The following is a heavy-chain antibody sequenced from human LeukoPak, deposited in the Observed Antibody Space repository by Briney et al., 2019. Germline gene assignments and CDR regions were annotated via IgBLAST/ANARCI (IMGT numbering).Heavy chain of an antibody. V-gene: IGHV3-9*01. D-gene: IGHD3-22*01. J-gene: IGHJ4*02. Sequence: PGGSLRLSCAASGFTFSSYAMSWVRQAPGKGLEWVSGISWNSGRKGYADSVKGRLTISRDNAKNSLYLQMNSLRAEDTALYYCARDHYYDSSGYHYFDSWGQGTLVTVSS. CDR1: GFTFSSYA. CDR3: ARDHYYDSSGYHYFDS. CDR2: ISWNSGRK.